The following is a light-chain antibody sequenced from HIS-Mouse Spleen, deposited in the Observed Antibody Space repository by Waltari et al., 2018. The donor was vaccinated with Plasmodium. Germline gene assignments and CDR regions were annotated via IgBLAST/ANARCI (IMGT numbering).Light chain of an antibody. J-gene: IGLJ3*02. V-gene: IGLV3-27*01. CDR1: VLAKKKY. CDR2: KDS. Sequence: SYELTQPSSVSVSPGQTARITCSGDVLAKKKYARWFQQKPGQAPGLVIYKDSERPAGIPGRFSGSSSGTTVTLTISGAQVEDEADYYCYSAADNNLVFGGGTKLTVL. CDR3: YSAADNNLV.